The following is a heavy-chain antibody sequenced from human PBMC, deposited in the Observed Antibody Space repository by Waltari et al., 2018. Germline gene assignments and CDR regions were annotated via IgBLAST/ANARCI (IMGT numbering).Heavy chain of an antibody. Sequence: QVQLVQSGAEVKKPGASVKVSCKVSGYTLTELSMHWVRQAPGKGLEWMGGFDPEDGETIYAQKFQGRVTMTEDTSTDTAYMELSSLRSEDTAVYYCATSYAYCSGGSCYSYNWFDPWGQGTLVTVSS. J-gene: IGHJ5*02. CDR3: ATSYAYCSGGSCYSYNWFDP. CDR2: FDPEDGET. D-gene: IGHD2-15*01. V-gene: IGHV1-24*01. CDR1: GYTLTELS.